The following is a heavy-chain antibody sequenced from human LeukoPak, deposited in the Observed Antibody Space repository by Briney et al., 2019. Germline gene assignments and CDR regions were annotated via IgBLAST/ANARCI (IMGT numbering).Heavy chain of an antibody. CDR2: MNPNSGNT. CDR3: AREHSSSSGFDY. J-gene: IGHJ4*02. CDR1: GYTFTSYD. Sequence: ASVKVSCKASGYTFTSYDINWVRQATGQGLEWMGWMNPNSGNTGYAQKFQGRVTITRNTSISTAYMELCSLRSEDTAVYYCAREHSSSSGFDYWGQGTLVTVSS. D-gene: IGHD6-6*01. V-gene: IGHV1-8*03.